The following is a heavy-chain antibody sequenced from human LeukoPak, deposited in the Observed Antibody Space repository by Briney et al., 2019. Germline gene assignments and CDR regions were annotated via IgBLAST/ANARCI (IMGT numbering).Heavy chain of an antibody. Sequence: GGSLRLSCAASGFTFSSYWMHWVRQAPGKGLEWVSSISSSSSYIYYADSVKGRFTISRDNAKNSLYLQMNSLRAEDTAVYYCARDTGRDGYNYVFAFDIWGQGTMVTVSS. CDR2: ISSSSSYI. D-gene: IGHD5-24*01. CDR3: ARDTGRDGYNYVFAFDI. V-gene: IGHV3-21*01. J-gene: IGHJ3*02. CDR1: GFTFSSYW.